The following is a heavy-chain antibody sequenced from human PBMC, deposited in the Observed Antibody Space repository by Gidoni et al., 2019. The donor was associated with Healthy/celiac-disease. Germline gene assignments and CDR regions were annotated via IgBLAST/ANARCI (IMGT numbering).Heavy chain of an antibody. D-gene: IGHD1-1*01. CDR1: GGSFSGYY. Sequence: QVQLQQWGAGLLKPSETLSLTCALYGGSFSGYYWSWIRQPPGKGLDGFGEINHSGSSNYNPSLKSRVTISVDTSKNQFSRKLSSVTAADTAVYYCARGGTGTTPIKAEGYYMDVWGKGTTVTVSS. V-gene: IGHV4-34*01. CDR3: ARGGTGTTPIKAEGYYMDV. CDR2: INHSGSS. J-gene: IGHJ6*03.